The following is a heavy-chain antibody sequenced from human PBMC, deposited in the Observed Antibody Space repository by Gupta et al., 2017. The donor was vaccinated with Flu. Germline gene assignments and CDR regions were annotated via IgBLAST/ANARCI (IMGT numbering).Heavy chain of an antibody. CDR1: GYSISSGSYY. CDR3: ARLLNYDFWSGGQPENYFHN. D-gene: IGHD3-3*01. J-gene: IGHJ4*02. Sequence: QLQLQESGPGLVKPSETLSLTCTVSGYSISSGSYYWGWIRQPPGKGLEWIGSIYYSGNTYYNPSLKSRVTISVDMSKNQFSLKLSSVTAADTAVYYCARLLNYDFWSGGQPENYFHNWGQGTLVTVSS. V-gene: IGHV4-39*01. CDR2: IYYSGNT.